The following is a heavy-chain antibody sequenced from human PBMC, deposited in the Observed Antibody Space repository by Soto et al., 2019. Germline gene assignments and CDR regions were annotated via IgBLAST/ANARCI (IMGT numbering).Heavy chain of an antibody. V-gene: IGHV1-18*01. D-gene: IGHD1-26*01. J-gene: IGHJ4*02. CDR1: GYTFTSYG. CDR3: ASSLLEGYSLEGESD. Sequence: QVQLVQSGAEVKKPGASVKVSCKASGYTFTSYGISWVRQAPGQGLEWMGWISAYNGNTNYAKKLQGRVTMTTDTTTSTADMELRSLRSDDTAVYYCASSLLEGYSLEGESDWGQGTLVTVSS. CDR2: ISAYNGNT.